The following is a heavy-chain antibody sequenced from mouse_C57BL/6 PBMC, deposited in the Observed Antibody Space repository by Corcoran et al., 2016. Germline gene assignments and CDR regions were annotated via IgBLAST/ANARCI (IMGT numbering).Heavy chain of an antibody. Sequence: QVQLQQSGAELVKPGASVKISCKASGYAFSSYWMNWVKQRPGKGLEWIGQIYPGDGDTNYNGKFKGKATLTADKSSSTAYMQLSSLTSEDSAVYFCARSGVLRRGYYAMDYWGQGTSVTVSS. CDR3: ARSGVLRRGYYAMDY. CDR1: GYAFSSYW. V-gene: IGHV1-80*01. D-gene: IGHD2-12*01. J-gene: IGHJ4*01. CDR2: IYPGDGDT.